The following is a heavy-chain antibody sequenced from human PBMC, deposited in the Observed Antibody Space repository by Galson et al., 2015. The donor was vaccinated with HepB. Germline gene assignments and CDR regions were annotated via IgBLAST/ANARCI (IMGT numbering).Heavy chain of an antibody. Sequence: LSLTCNLYGGSFSGYYWNWIRQPPGKGLEWIGEIDHRGNSKYAPSFKSRVTVSIDSSKNQLSLKVRSVTAADTAVYYCARGPHSYGYRRYFDSWGQGTLVTVSS. D-gene: IGHD5-18*01. J-gene: IGHJ4*02. CDR2: IDHRGNS. V-gene: IGHV4-34*01. CDR1: GGSFSGYY. CDR3: ARGPHSYGYRRYFDS.